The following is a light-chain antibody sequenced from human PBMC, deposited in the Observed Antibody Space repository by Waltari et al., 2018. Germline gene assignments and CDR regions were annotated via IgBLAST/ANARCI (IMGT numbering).Light chain of an antibody. CDR3: QQRRNWPLT. CDR2: DAS. J-gene: IGKJ4*01. V-gene: IGKV3-11*01. CDR1: QSVGTY. Sequence: EIVLTQSPAILSFSPGDRATLSCRTSQSVGTYLAWYQQRPGQSPRLLIYDASYRATGIPASFSGSGSETDFTLTISSLQPEDFAVYYCQQRRNWPLTFGGGTRVEI.